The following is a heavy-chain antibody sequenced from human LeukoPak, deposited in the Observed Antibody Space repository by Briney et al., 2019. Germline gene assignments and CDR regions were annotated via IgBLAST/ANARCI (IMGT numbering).Heavy chain of an antibody. D-gene: IGHD2/OR15-2a*01. CDR3: ARNVSGQYFDI. J-gene: IGHJ2*01. V-gene: IGHV3-23*01. CDR2: ISGSGDST. Sequence: PGGSLRLSCAASGFTFSSYAMNWVRQAPGKGPECISAISGSGDSTYYADSVKGRFTISRDNSKNTLYLQMNSLRAEDTAGYYCARNVSGQYFDIWGRGTLVTVSS. CDR1: GFTFSSYA.